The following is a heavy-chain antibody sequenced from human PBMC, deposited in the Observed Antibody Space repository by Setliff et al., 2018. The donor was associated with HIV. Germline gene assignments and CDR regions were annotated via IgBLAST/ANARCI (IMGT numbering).Heavy chain of an antibody. CDR1: GYNFNNHG. D-gene: IGHD3-3*01. V-gene: IGHV1-18*01. CDR2: IGYNGNT. J-gene: IGHJ5*02. Sequence: ASVKVSCKASGYNFNNHGITWVRQAPGRGLEWVGWIGYNGNTNYAQKFQGRVTMTTDTSTNTAYMDLTSLKSDDTAVYYCARDPTAPSITIFGVVGATYWFDPWGPGTLVTSPQ. CDR3: ARDPTAPSITIFGVVGATYWFDP.